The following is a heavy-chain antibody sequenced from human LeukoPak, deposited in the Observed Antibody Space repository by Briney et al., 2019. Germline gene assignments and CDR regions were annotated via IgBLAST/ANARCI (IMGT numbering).Heavy chain of an antibody. D-gene: IGHD3-16*02. CDR3: ARVMITLGGVIGPFDY. V-gene: IGHV1-2*02. J-gene: IGHJ4*02. Sequence: GASVKVSCKASGYTFTGYYMRWVRQAPGQGLEWMGWINPNSGGTNYAQKFQGRVTMTRDTSISTAYMELSRLRSDDTAVYYCARVMITLGGVIGPFDYWDQGTLVTVSS. CDR2: INPNSGGT. CDR1: GYTFTGYY.